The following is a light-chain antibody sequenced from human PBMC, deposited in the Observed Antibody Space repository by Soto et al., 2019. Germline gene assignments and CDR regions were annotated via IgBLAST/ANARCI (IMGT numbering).Light chain of an antibody. CDR2: GAS. J-gene: IGKJ1*01. CDR1: QRVRSSY. Sequence: PGERATLSCRASQRVRSSYLAWYQQKPGQTPRLLIYGASSRATGIPDRFSGSGSGTDFTLTISRLEPEDFAVYFCQQYSSPPATFGQGTKVEIK. V-gene: IGKV3-20*01. CDR3: QQYSSPPAT.